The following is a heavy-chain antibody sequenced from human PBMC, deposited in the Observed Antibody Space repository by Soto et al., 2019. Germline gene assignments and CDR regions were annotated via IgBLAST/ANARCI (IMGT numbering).Heavy chain of an antibody. V-gene: IGHV3-66*01. CDR1: GFTVSSNY. CDR3: ARGRPSDRLAVAGARIKLGGEDV. D-gene: IGHD6-19*01. Sequence: EVQLVESGGGLVQPGGSLRLSCAASGFTVSSNYMSWVRQAPGKGLEWVSVIYSGGSTYYADSVKGRFTISRDNSKNTLYLQMNSLRAEDTAVYYCARGRPSDRLAVAGARIKLGGEDVWGQGTTVTVSS. CDR2: IYSGGST. J-gene: IGHJ6*02.